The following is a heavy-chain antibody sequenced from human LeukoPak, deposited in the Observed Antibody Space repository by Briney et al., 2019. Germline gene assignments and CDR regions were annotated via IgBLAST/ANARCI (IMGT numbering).Heavy chain of an antibody. CDR2: IYYSGST. D-gene: IGHD2-15*01. Sequence: SETLSLTCTVSGGSISSYYWSWIRQPPGKGLEWIGYIYYSGSTNYNPSLKSRVTISVDTSKNQFSLKLSSVTAADTAVYYCARDLEGQGIWSRRKEEGGWFDPWGQGTLVTVSS. J-gene: IGHJ5*02. V-gene: IGHV4-59*01. CDR1: GGSISSYY. CDR3: ARDLEGQGIWSRRKEEGGWFDP.